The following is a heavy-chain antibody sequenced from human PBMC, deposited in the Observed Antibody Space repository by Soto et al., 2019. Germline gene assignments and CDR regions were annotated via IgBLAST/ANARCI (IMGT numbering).Heavy chain of an antibody. V-gene: IGHV2-26*01. D-gene: IGHD3-10*01. CDR2: IFSDAER. J-gene: IGHJ6*02. CDR3: VRMNAESYSSYYAMDV. CDR1: GFSLTAGRMG. Sequence: SGPTLVNPTETLTLTCNVSGFSLTAGRMGVSWIRQPQGKALEWLAHIFSDAERSYSRSLQGRLTVSKVGSGSHVVLTMTNMDPVDTGTYFCVRMNAESYSSYYAMDVWGQGTTVTVSS.